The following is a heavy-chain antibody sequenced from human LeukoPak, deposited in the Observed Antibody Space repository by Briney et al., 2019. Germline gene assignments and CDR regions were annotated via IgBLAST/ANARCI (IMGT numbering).Heavy chain of an antibody. D-gene: IGHD6-19*01. Sequence: PGGSLRLSCAASGFTFSSYSMNWVRQAPGKGLEWVSYFSTSSSHIYYADSVKGRFTISRDNAKNSLYLQMNSLRAEDTAVYYCASISSSGWYVGFGDFDYWGQGTLVTVSS. CDR2: FSTSSSHI. CDR1: GFTFSSYS. CDR3: ASISSSGWYVGFGDFDY. V-gene: IGHV3-21*01. J-gene: IGHJ4*02.